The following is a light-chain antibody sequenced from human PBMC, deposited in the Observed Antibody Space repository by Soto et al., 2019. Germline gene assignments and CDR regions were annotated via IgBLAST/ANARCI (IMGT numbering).Light chain of an antibody. Sequence: QPVLTQSPSASASLGASVKLTCTLSSGHSNYAIAWHQQRPEKGPRYLMKLNSDGSHTKADGIPDRFSGSSSGAERYLTISSLQSEDEADYYCQTWDTGIRVFGEGTKLTVL. CDR1: SGHSNYA. V-gene: IGLV4-69*01. CDR3: QTWDTGIRV. CDR2: LNSDGSH. J-gene: IGLJ3*02.